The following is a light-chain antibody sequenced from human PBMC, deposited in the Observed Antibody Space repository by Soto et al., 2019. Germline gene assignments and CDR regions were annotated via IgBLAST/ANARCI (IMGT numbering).Light chain of an antibody. CDR1: TGAVTSGDY. CDR3: LLYYGGAQLV. Sequence: QTVVTQEPSLTVSPGGTVTLTCASGTGAVTSGDYPNWFQQKPGQAPRALIYGTSNKHSWTPARFSGSLLGGKAALTLSGVQPEDEPEYYCLLYYGGAQLVFGGGTKLTVL. CDR2: GTS. V-gene: IGLV7-43*01. J-gene: IGLJ2*01.